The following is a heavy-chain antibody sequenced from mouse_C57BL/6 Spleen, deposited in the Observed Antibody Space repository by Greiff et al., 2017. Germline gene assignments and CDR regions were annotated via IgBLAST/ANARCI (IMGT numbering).Heavy chain of an antibody. CDR3: ARYYGSSEWYYCAMDY. CDR2: INPNNGGT. CDR1: GYTFTDYN. V-gene: IGHV1-18*01. Sequence: EVQLQQSGPELVKPGASVKIPCKASGYTFTDYNMDWVKQSHGKSLEWIGDINPNNGGTIYNQKFKGKATLTVDKSSSTAYMELRSLTSEDTAVYYCARYYGSSEWYYCAMDYWGQGTSVTVSS. D-gene: IGHD1-1*01. J-gene: IGHJ4*01.